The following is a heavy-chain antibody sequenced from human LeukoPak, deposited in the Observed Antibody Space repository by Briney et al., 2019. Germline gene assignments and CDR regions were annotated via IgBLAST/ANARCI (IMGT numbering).Heavy chain of an antibody. CDR3: AKDWAGYNYVATPDY. D-gene: IGHD5-24*01. Sequence: GGSLRLSCAASGFTFSSYGMSWVRQAPGKGLEWVSAISGSGGSTYYADSVKGRFTISRDNSKNTLYLQMNSLRAEDTAVYYCAKDWAGYNYVATPDYWGQGTLVTVSS. V-gene: IGHV3-23*01. CDR2: ISGSGGST. CDR1: GFTFSSYG. J-gene: IGHJ4*02.